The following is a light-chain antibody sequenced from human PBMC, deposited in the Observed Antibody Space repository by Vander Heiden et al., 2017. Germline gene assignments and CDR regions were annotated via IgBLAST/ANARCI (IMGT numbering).Light chain of an antibody. V-gene: IGKV1-39*01. CDR1: QSISSY. J-gene: IGKJ5*01. CDR3: QQSDSTPFT. CDR2: AAS. Sequence: DIQMTQSPSSLSASVGDRVTITCRASQSISSYLNWYQQKPGKAPKLLIYAASSLQSGVPSRFSGSGSGTDFTLTISRLQPEDFATYYCQQSDSTPFTFGQGTQVEIK.